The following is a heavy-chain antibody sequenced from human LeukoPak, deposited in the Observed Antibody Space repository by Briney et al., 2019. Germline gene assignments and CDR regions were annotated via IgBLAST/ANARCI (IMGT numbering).Heavy chain of an antibody. D-gene: IGHD3-10*01. CDR2: ISSSTRYT. V-gene: IGHV3-11*06. J-gene: IGHJ5*02. CDR1: GFTFSNYW. CDR3: ARVTPGGAMLRGLIGNWFDP. Sequence: GGSLRLSCAASGFTFSNYWMSWVRQAPGKGLEWVSYISSSTRYTNYADSVKGRFTISRDNARNSLYLQMNSLRAEDTAVYYCARVTPGGAMLRGLIGNWFDPWGQGTLVTVSS.